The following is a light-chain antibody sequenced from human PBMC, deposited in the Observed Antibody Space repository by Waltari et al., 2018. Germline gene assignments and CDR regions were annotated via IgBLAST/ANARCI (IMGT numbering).Light chain of an antibody. V-gene: IGLV2-14*01. CDR3: SSYTSSSTLV. Sequence: QSALTQPASVSGSPGQSITISCTGTSSDVGGYHYVSWYQQHPGKAPKLMTYDVSNRPSGVSNRFSGSKSGNTASLTISGLQAEDEADYYCSSYTSSSTLVFGGGTKLTVL. J-gene: IGLJ2*01. CDR1: SSDVGGYHY. CDR2: DVS.